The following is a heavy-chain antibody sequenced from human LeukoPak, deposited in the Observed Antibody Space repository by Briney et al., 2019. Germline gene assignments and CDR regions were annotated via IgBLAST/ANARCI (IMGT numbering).Heavy chain of an antibody. Sequence: GESLKISCKGSGYSFTSYWIGWVRQMPGKGLEWMGIIYPGDSDTRYSPSFQGQVTISADKSISTAYLQWSSLKASDTAMYYCARHGTTSSVVPAAPDYWGQGTLVTVSS. CDR3: ARHGTTSSVVPAAPDY. V-gene: IGHV5-51*01. CDR2: IYPGDSDT. J-gene: IGHJ4*02. D-gene: IGHD2-2*01. CDR1: GYSFTSYW.